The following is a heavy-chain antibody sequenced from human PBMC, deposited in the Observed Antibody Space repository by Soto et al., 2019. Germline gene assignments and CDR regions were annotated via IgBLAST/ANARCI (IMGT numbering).Heavy chain of an antibody. Sequence: SETLSLTCTVSGGSISSGDYYWNWIRQPPGKGLEWIGYIYYSGSTYYNPSLKSRVTISVDTSKNQFSLKLSSVTAADTAVYYCARDSYCSGGSCFLGPSHYGMDVWGQGTTVTVSS. CDR2: IYYSGST. CDR1: GGSISSGDYY. J-gene: IGHJ6*02. D-gene: IGHD2-15*01. V-gene: IGHV4-30-4*01. CDR3: ARDSYCSGGSCFLGPSHYGMDV.